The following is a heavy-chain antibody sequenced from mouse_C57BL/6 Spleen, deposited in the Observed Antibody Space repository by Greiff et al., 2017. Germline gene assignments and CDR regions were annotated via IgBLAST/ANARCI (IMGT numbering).Heavy chain of an antibody. CDR3: ARDGYGGYFDY. CDR2: ISSGSSTI. Sequence: EVQLVASGGGLVKPGGSLKLSCAASGFTFSDYGMHWVRQAPEKGLEWVAYISSGSSTIYYADTVKGRFTISRDNAKNTLFLQMTSLRSEDTAMYYCARDGYGGYFDYWGQGTTLTVSS. J-gene: IGHJ2*01. CDR1: GFTFSDYG. D-gene: IGHD2-2*01. V-gene: IGHV5-17*01.